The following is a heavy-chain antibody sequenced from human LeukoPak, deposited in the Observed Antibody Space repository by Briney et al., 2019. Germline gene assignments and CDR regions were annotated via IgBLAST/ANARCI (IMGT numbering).Heavy chain of an antibody. Sequence: PSETLSLTCTVSGGSISSYYWSWIRQPAGKGLEWIGRFYSGGSTDYNPSLKSRVTMSVDTSKNQFSLKLSSVTAADTAVYYCARGQYYCSGGSCYVDSIDYWGQGTLVTVSS. CDR2: FYSGGST. J-gene: IGHJ4*02. V-gene: IGHV4-4*07. CDR1: GGSISSYY. D-gene: IGHD2-15*01. CDR3: ARGQYYCSGGSCYVDSIDY.